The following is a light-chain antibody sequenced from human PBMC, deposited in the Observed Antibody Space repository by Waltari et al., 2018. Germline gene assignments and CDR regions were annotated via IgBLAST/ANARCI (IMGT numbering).Light chain of an antibody. J-gene: IGLJ2*01. CDR1: SSNIGNNH. CDR3: GTWDNSLSGKV. CDR2: ENS. V-gene: IGLV1-51*01. Sequence: QSLLTQPPSVSAAPGQKVTISCPGSSSNIGNNHVFWYQHLPGAAPKLLIYENSLRPSGIPDRCSGSKSGTSATLDITGLQTGDEAAYYCGTWDNSLSGKVFGGGTKLTVL.